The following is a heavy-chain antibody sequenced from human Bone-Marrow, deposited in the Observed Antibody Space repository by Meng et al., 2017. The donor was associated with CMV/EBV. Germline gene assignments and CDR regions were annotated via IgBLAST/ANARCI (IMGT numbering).Heavy chain of an antibody. D-gene: IGHD6-19*01. Sequence: ESLKISCAVYGGSFSGYYWSWIRQPPGKGLEWIGEINHSGSTNYNPSLKSRVTISVDTSKNQFSLKLSSVTAADTAVYYCARVGKAVAGTANCPPDYWGQGTLVTVSS. CDR1: GGSFSGYY. CDR3: ARVGKAVAGTANCPPDY. V-gene: IGHV4-34*01. CDR2: INHSGST. J-gene: IGHJ4*02.